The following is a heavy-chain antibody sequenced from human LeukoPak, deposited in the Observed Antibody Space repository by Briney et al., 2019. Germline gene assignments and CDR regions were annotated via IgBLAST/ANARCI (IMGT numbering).Heavy chain of an antibody. V-gene: IGHV4-39*07. D-gene: IGHD1-7*01. J-gene: IGHJ4*02. CDR1: GASVSISTYY. CDR3: ASDFLYENYPDYFDF. CDR2: VSYSGSA. Sequence: SETLSLTCTVSGASVSISTYYWAWIRQPPGEGLDWIGSVSYSGSAHYNPSLNSRVTMSIDTSKNQFSLHLTSVTAADTAVYYFASDFLYENYPDYFDFWGQGTLVTVSS.